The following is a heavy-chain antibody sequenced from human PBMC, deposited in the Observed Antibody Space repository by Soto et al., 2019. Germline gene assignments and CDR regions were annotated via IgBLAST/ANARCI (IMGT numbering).Heavy chain of an antibody. CDR3: VKDRKRIVGATGALGLFDY. Sequence: LRLSFSAPGFTFSSYAMHWVRQAPGKGLEYVSAISSNGGSTYYADSVKGRFTISRDNSKNTLYLQMSSLRAEDTAVYYCVKDRKRIVGATGALGLFDYWGQGTLVTVSS. D-gene: IGHD1-26*01. CDR1: GFTFSSYA. V-gene: IGHV3-64D*06. CDR2: ISSNGGST. J-gene: IGHJ4*02.